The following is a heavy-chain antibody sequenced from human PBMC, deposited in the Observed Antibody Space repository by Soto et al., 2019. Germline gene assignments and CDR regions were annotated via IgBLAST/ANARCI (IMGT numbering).Heavy chain of an antibody. D-gene: IGHD6-13*01. V-gene: IGHV1-3*01. CDR1: GYTXTSYA. J-gene: IGHJ4*02. CDR3: ARESTAAARDY. Sequence: ASVRVSCKASGYTXTSYAMHWVRQAPGQRLEWMGWINAGNGNTKYSQKFQGRVTITRDTSASTAYMELSSLRSEDTAVYYCARESTAAARDYWGQGTLVTVSS. CDR2: INAGNGNT.